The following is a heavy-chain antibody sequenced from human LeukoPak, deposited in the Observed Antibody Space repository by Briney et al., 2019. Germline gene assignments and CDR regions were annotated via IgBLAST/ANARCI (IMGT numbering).Heavy chain of an antibody. Sequence: SVKVSCKASGYTFTGYYMHWVRQAPGQGLEWMGRINPNSGGTNYAQKFQGRVTMTRDTSISTAYMELSRLRSDDTAVYYCARDHCSGGSCYDFVDYWGQGTLVTVSS. D-gene: IGHD2-15*01. CDR1: GYTFTGYY. J-gene: IGHJ4*02. CDR3: ARDHCSGGSCYDFVDY. CDR2: INPNSGGT. V-gene: IGHV1-2*06.